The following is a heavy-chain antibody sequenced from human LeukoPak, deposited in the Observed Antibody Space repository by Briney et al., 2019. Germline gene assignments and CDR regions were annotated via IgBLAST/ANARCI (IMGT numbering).Heavy chain of an antibody. CDR2: IKDDGSEK. Sequence: GGSLRLSCAASGFTFRSHWMSWVRQAPGEGLEWLANIKDDGSEKYYVDSVKGRFTISRDNANNSLYLQLSSLRVEDTAVYYCARDSDSSGYYYVCFQHWGQGTLVTVSS. CDR3: ARDSDSSGYYYVCFQH. V-gene: IGHV3-7*01. J-gene: IGHJ1*01. CDR1: GFTFRSHW. D-gene: IGHD3-22*01.